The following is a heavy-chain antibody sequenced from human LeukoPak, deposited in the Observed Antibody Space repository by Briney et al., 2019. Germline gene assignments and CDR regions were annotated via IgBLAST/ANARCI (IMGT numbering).Heavy chain of an antibody. V-gene: IGHV3-9*01. CDR2: ISWNSGSI. D-gene: IGHD3-10*01. Sequence: GGSLRLSCAASGFTFDDYAMHWVRQAPGKGLEWVSGISWNSGSIGYADSVKGRFTISRDNAKNSLYLQMNSLRAEDTALYYCAKDIGYGSGSYCLGYWGQGTLVTVSS. J-gene: IGHJ4*02. CDR1: GFTFDDYA. CDR3: AKDIGYGSGSYCLGY.